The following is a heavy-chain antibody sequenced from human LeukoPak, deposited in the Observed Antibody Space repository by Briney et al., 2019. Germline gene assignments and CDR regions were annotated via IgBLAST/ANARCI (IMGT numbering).Heavy chain of an antibody. Sequence: SETLSLTCAVSGYSISSGYYWGWIRRPPGKGLEWIGSIYHSGSTYYNPSLKCRVTISVDTSKNQFSLKLSSVTAADTAVYYCARDSGSYSGYDNFDYWGQGTLVTVSS. V-gene: IGHV4-38-2*02. CDR3: ARDSGSYSGYDNFDY. CDR1: GYSISSGYY. D-gene: IGHD5-12*01. J-gene: IGHJ4*02. CDR2: IYHSGST.